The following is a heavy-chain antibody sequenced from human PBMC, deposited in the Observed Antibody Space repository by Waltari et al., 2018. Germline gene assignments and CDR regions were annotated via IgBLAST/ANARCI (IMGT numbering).Heavy chain of an antibody. CDR2: VSPYDGNT. V-gene: IGHV1-18*01. Sequence: QIRLVQSGDEIKEPGASVKVSCKASGYTFTSYGISLLRRAPGQGLEWMGWVSPYDGNTNYAQKVQGRVGMTTDTSTTTAYMELRSLTSDDTAMYYCARGDDILTDYYKGLDYWGQGTLVTVSS. CDR1: GYTFTSYG. D-gene: IGHD3-9*01. CDR3: ARGDDILTDYYKGLDY. J-gene: IGHJ4*02.